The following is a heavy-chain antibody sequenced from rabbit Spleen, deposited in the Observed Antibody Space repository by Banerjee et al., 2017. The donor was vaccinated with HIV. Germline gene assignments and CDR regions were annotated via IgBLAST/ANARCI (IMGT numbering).Heavy chain of an antibody. Sequence: QSLEESGGGLVQPEGSLALTCKASGFTISSSYYMCWVRQAPGKGLECIACITGGSDGSTWYASWAKGRFTISKTSSTTVTLQLTSLTAADTATYFCARGSAAMTMVVTGFYFNLWGQGTLVTVS. CDR2: ITGGSDGST. J-gene: IGHJ4*01. CDR3: ARGSAAMTMVVTGFYFNL. V-gene: IGHV1S40*01. CDR1: GFTISSSYY. D-gene: IGHD2-1*01.